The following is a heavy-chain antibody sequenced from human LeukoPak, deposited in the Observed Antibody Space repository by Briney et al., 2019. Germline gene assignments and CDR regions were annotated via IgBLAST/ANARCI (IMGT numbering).Heavy chain of an antibody. CDR2: ISSSGAIQ. CDR3: AKEYDSRGYGANFDN. D-gene: IGHD3-10*01. CDR1: GFTFSSYA. J-gene: IGHJ4*02. Sequence: GGSLRLSCAASGFTFSSYAMHWVRQAPGKGLEWVAVISSSGAIQYYLESVKGRFTISRDNSGNTLYLQMNSLRPEDTAVYYCAKEYDSRGYGANFDNWGQGTLVTVSS. V-gene: IGHV3-30*04.